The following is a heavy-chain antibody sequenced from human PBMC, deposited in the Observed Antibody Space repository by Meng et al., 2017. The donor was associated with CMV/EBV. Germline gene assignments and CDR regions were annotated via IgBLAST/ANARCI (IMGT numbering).Heavy chain of an antibody. CDR1: SGYN. J-gene: IGHJ4*02. V-gene: IGHV4-34*01. D-gene: IGHD3-16*01. Sequence: SGYNWSWHRQRKGQGLEWNGDINESRSTNHNPSRQSRVTISADTTKYQFSLKPGSVTAAATAVYDCAGGWMMITSGGVGAKGFDYWGQGTLVTVSS. CDR3: AGGWMMITSGGVGAKGFDY. CDR2: INESRST.